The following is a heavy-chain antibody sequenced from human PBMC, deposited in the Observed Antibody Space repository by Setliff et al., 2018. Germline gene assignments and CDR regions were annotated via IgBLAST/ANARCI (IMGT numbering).Heavy chain of an antibody. V-gene: IGHV1-69*05. D-gene: IGHD3-22*01. J-gene: IGHJ4*02. CDR2: IIPIFGTA. CDR1: GGTFSSYA. Sequence: SVKVSCKASGGTFSSYAISWVRQAPGQGLEWMGGIIPIFGTANYAQKFQGRVTITTDESTSTAYMELSSLRSEDTAVYYCASDYDSSGYYYEGGTYWGQGTLVTVSS. CDR3: ASDYDSSGYYYEGGTY.